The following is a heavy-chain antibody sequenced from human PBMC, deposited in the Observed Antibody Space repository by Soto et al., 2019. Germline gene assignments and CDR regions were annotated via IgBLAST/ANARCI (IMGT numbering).Heavy chain of an antibody. J-gene: IGHJ4*02. V-gene: IGHV3-9*01. CDR3: AKDPDPDYGDYTFDY. D-gene: IGHD4-17*01. CDR1: GFTFDDYA. CDR2: ISWNSGSI. Sequence: PGGSLRLSCAASGFTFDDYAMHWVRQAPGKGLEWVSGISWNSGSIGYADSVKGRFTISRDNAKNSLYLQMNSLRAEDTALYYCAKDPDPDYGDYTFDYWGQGTLV.